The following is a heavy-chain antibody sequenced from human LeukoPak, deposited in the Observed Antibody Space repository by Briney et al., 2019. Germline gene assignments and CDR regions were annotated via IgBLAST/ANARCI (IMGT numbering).Heavy chain of an antibody. D-gene: IGHD6-19*01. V-gene: IGHV3-9*01. CDR1: GFTFDDYA. J-gene: IGHJ4*02. Sequence: PGRSLRLSCAASGFTFDDYAMHWVRQAPGKGLEWVSGISWNSGSIGYADSVKGRFTISRDNAKNSLYLQMNSLRAEDTALYYCAKSRGSSGWYATMDYWGQGTLVTVSS. CDR2: ISWNSGSI. CDR3: AKSRGSSGWYATMDY.